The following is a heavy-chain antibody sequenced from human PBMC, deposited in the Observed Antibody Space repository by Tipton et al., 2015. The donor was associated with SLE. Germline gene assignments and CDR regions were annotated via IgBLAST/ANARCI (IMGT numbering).Heavy chain of an antibody. Sequence: GLVKPSETLSLTCTVSGGSISSYYWSWIRQPPGKGLEWIGYIHYSGSTNYNPSLKSRVTISVDTSKNQFSLKLSSVTAADTAVYYWAREPGVAGFDYWGQGTLVTVSS. CDR3: AREPGVAGFDY. D-gene: IGHD6-19*01. CDR2: IHYSGST. V-gene: IGHV4-59*01. J-gene: IGHJ4*02. CDR1: GGSISSYY.